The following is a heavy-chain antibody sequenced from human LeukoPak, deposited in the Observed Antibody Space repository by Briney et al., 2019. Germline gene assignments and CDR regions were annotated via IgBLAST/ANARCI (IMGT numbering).Heavy chain of an antibody. D-gene: IGHD3-10*01. CDR1: GGSFSGYY. V-gene: IGHV4-34*01. Sequence: SETLSLTCAVYGGSFSGYYWSWIRQPPGKGLEWIGEINHSGSTNYNPSLKSRVTISVDTSKNQFSLKLSSVAAADTAVYHCARGRGWFGELRKRWFDPWGQGTLVTVSS. J-gene: IGHJ5*02. CDR3: ARGRGWFGELRKRWFDP. CDR2: INHSGST.